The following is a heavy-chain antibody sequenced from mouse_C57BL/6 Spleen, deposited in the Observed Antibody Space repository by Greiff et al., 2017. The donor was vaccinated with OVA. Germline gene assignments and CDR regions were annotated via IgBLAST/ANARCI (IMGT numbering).Heavy chain of an antibody. CDR3: AREGNYYGSTYPDYFDY. J-gene: IGHJ2*01. Sequence: DVMLVESGGGLVKPGGSLKLSCAASGFTFSSYAMSWVRQTPEKRLEWVATISDGGSYTYYPDNVKGRFTISRDNAKNNLYLQMSHLKSEDTAMYYCAREGNYYGSTYPDYFDYWGQGTTLTVSS. V-gene: IGHV5-4*01. CDR2: ISDGGSYT. CDR1: GFTFSSYA. D-gene: IGHD1-1*01.